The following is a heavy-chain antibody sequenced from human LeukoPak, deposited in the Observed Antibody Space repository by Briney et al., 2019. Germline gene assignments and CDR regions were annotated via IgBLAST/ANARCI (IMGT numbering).Heavy chain of an antibody. D-gene: IGHD3-3*01. CDR3: AKSRFLEWLGAFDI. CDR2: FDPEDGET. Sequence: ASVKVSCKVSGYTLTELSMHWVRQPPGKGLEWMGGFDPEDGETIYAQKFQGRVTMTEDTSTNTDYMELSSLRSEDTAVYYCAKSRFLEWLGAFDIWGQGTMVTVSS. V-gene: IGHV1-24*01. J-gene: IGHJ3*02. CDR1: GYTLTELS.